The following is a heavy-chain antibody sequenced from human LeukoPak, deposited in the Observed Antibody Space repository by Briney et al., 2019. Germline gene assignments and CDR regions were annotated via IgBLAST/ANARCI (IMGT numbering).Heavy chain of an antibody. V-gene: IGHV3-23*01. J-gene: IGHJ4*02. Sequence: GGSLRLSCAASGFTFSSYSMNWVRQAPGKGLEWVSAISGSGGSTYYADSVKGRFTISRDNSKNTLYLQMNSLRAEDTAVYYCAKMEVVTATGFDYWGQGTLVTVSS. CDR1: GFTFSSYS. CDR2: ISGSGGST. CDR3: AKMEVVTATGFDY. D-gene: IGHD2-15*01.